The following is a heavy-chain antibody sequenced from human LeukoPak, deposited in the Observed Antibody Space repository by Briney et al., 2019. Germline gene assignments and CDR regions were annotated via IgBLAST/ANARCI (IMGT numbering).Heavy chain of an antibody. CDR2: INPDGSTT. CDR3: ARGGGGSNSLINY. Sequence: QPGGSLRLSCEASGFSFNKYWMHWVRQVPGKGPVWVSRINPDGSTTNYADSVKGRFSISRDNAKSIMYLQMNSLSVEDTAVYYCARGGGGSNSLINYWGQGTLVTVSS. V-gene: IGHV3-74*01. J-gene: IGHJ4*02. D-gene: IGHD5-24*01. CDR1: GFSFNKYW.